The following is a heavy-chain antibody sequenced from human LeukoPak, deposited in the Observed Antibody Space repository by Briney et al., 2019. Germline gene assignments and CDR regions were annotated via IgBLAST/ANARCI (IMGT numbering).Heavy chain of an antibody. CDR3: ATYCDRATCNGHFHH. Sequence: SSETLSLTCSDSGDSISSYHYNWIRQPAGKGLEWIGRIYADGRIYQNPSLTSRVTVSLDTSTNHFSLRLTSVTAADTAVYYCATYCDRATCNGHFHHWGQGTLVTVSS. J-gene: IGHJ1*01. CDR2: IYADGRI. V-gene: IGHV4-4*07. CDR1: GDSISSYH. D-gene: IGHD3-22*01.